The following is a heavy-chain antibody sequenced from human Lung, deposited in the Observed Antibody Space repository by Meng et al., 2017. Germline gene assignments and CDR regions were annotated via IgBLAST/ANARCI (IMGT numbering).Heavy chain of an antibody. V-gene: IGHV4-34*01. J-gene: IGHJ4*02. D-gene: IGHD4-11*01. CDR1: GGSFSDYY. CDR3: ARGPTTMAHDFDY. Sequence: QGRLQHWGAGLLKPSETLSLTCVVSGGSFSDYYWSWIRQPPGKGLEWIGEINHSGSTNYNPSLESRATISVDTSQNNLSLKLSSVTAADSAVYYCARGPTTMAHDFDYWGQGTLVTVSS. CDR2: INHSGST.